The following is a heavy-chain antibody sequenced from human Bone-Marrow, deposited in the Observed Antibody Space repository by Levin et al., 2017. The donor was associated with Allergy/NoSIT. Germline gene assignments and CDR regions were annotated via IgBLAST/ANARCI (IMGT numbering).Heavy chain of an antibody. D-gene: IGHD1-26*01. V-gene: IGHV3-30*18. CDR2: ISSNERNQ. J-gene: IGHJ4*02. CDR1: GFRFSTYG. Sequence: GGSLRLSCVAAGFRFSTYGMHWVRQSPVRGLEWVAAISSNERNQHYTDSVKGRFTISRDNSKNTLFLQMNSLTPDDTALYYCAKATYSGSYFADYWGQGTLVTVSS. CDR3: AKATYSGSYFADY.